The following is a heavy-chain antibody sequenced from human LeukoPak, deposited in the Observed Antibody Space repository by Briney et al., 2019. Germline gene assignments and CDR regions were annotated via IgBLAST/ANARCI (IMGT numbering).Heavy chain of an antibody. D-gene: IGHD6-19*01. CDR1: GGSISSYY. CDR3: ARDGYSSGWFGYYYYMDV. CDR2: IYYSGST. V-gene: IGHV4-59*01. J-gene: IGHJ6*03. Sequence: SETLSLTCTVSGGSISSYYWSWIRQPPGKGLEWIGYIYYSGSTNYNPSLKSRVTISVDTSKNQFSLKLSSVTAADTAVYYCARDGYSSGWFGYYYYMDVWGKGTTVTVSS.